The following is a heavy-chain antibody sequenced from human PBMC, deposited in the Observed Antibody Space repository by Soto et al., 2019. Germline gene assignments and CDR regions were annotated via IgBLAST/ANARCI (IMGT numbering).Heavy chain of an antibody. CDR3: ARDRRRDYNNWLDP. J-gene: IGHJ5*02. CDR2: IIPIFGTA. V-gene: IGHV1-69*13. D-gene: IGHD4-17*01. Sequence: ASVKVSCKASGGTFSSYAISWVRQAPGQGLEWMGGIIPIFGTANYAQKFQGRVTITADESTSTAYMELSSLRSEDTAVYYCARDRRRDYNNWLDPSGQGTLVTVSS. CDR1: GGTFSSYA.